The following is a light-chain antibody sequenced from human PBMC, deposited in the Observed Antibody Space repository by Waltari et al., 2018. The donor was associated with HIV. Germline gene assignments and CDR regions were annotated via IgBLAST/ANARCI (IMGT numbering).Light chain of an antibody. Sequence: ELVMTQSPATLPVSPGDRATLSCRASQSVSSNLAWYQQKPGQAPRLLIYGASTRATGIPARFSGSGSGTEFTLTISSLQSEDFAVYYGQQYNNWPPLFTFGPGTKVDIK. CDR1: QSVSSN. CDR2: GAS. J-gene: IGKJ3*01. V-gene: IGKV3-15*01. CDR3: QQYNNWPPLFT.